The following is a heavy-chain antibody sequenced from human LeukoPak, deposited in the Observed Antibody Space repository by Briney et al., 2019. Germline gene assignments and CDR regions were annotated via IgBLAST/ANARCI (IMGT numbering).Heavy chain of an antibody. Sequence: PGGSLRLSCAASGFTFISMNWVRQAPGKGLVWVSRINSDGSSTSYADSVKGRFTISRDNAKNTLYLQMNSLRAEDTAVYYCARGRYYDILTGYCDYWGQGTLVTVSS. V-gene: IGHV3-74*01. D-gene: IGHD3-9*01. CDR1: GFTFIS. CDR2: INSDGSST. J-gene: IGHJ4*02. CDR3: ARGRYYDILTGYCDY.